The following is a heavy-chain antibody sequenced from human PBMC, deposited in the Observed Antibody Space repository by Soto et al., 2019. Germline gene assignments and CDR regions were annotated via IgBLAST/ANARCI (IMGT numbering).Heavy chain of an antibody. V-gene: IGHV3-11*01. Sequence: PGGSLRLSCAASGFTFSDYYMSWIRQAPGKGLEWVSYISSSGSTIYYADSVKGRFTISRDNAKNSLYLQMNSLRAEDTAVYYCARDLGYGSSWYSDWFDPWGQGTLVTVSS. CDR3: ARDLGYGSSWYSDWFDP. J-gene: IGHJ5*02. D-gene: IGHD6-13*01. CDR2: ISSSGSTI. CDR1: GFTFSDYY.